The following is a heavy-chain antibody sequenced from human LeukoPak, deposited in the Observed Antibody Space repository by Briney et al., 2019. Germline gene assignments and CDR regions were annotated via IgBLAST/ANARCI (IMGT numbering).Heavy chain of an antibody. D-gene: IGHD1-14*01. CDR1: GYTLTSYY. CDR3: ATPNNIDAFDI. V-gene: IGHV1-46*01. J-gene: IGHJ3*02. Sequence: ASVKVFCKASGYTLTSYYMHWVRQAPGQGPEWMGIIDPSGVNTNYAQKFQGRVTMTRDMSTSTVYMELSGLRSEDTAVYFCATPNNIDAFDIWGQGTMVTVSS. CDR2: IDPSGVNT.